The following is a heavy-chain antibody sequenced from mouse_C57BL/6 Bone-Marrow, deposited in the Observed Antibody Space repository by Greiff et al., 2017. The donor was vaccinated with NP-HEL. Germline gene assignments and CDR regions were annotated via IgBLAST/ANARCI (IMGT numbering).Heavy chain of an antibody. J-gene: IGHJ1*03. Sequence: EVKLVESGGGLVKPGGSLKLSCAASGFTFSDYGMHWVRQAPEKGLEWVAYISSGSSTIYYADTVKGRFTISRDNAKNTLFLQMTSLRSEDTAMYYCAREGSNYVRYFDVWGTGTTVTVSS. CDR2: ISSGSSTI. CDR3: AREGSNYVRYFDV. D-gene: IGHD2-5*01. CDR1: GFTFSDYG. V-gene: IGHV5-17*01.